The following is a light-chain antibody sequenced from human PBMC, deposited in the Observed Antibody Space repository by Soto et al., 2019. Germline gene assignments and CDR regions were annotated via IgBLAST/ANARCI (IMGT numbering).Light chain of an antibody. CDR2: DVS. Sequence: QSVLNQPASVSGSPGQSITISCPGTSSDVGGYNYVSWYQQLPGKAPKLMIYDVSSRPSGVSNRFSGSKSGNTASLTISGLQAEDEADYYCSSYTSSSPFVFGTGTKVTVL. CDR3: SSYTSSSPFV. V-gene: IGLV2-14*01. CDR1: SSDVGGYNY. J-gene: IGLJ1*01.